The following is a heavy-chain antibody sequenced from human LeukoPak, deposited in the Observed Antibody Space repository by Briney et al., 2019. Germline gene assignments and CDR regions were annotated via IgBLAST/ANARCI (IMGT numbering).Heavy chain of an antibody. CDR1: GGSISSNY. J-gene: IGHJ5*02. V-gene: IGHV4-59*01. D-gene: IGHD3-3*01. Sequence: SETLSLTCTVSGGSISSNYWSWIRQPPGKGLEWIGYIYYSGSTNYNPSLKSRVTISVDTSKNQFSLKLSSVTAADTAVYYCARSSYDFWSGYRNWFDPWGQGTLVTVSS. CDR2: IYYSGST. CDR3: ARSSYDFWSGYRNWFDP.